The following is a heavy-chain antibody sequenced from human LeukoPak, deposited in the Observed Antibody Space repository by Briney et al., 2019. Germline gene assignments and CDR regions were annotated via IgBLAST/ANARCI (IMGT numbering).Heavy chain of an antibody. CDR1: GYSISSGYY. CDR2: IYHSGST. Sequence: KTSETLSLTCIVSGYSISSGYYWGWIRQPPGKGPEWIGSIYHSGSTNYNPSLKGRVTISVDTSKNQFSLKLSSVTAADTAVYYCARDIHVPRIREPYFDIWGEGTLVTVSS. J-gene: IGHJ3*02. CDR3: ARDIHVPRIREPYFDI. V-gene: IGHV4-38-2*02. D-gene: IGHD1-14*01.